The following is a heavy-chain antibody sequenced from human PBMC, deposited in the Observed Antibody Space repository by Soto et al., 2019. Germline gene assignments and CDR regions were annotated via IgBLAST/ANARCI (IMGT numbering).Heavy chain of an antibody. V-gene: IGHV3-23*01. CDR2: ISATGGGT. CDR1: GFKFSNYA. Sequence: LRLSCAASGFKFSNYAMSWVRQAPVKGLEWVSLISATGGGTYYADSVKGRFTISRDNSHNTLYLQVHSLTAEDTAVYYCAKDRRAGGNSAFYFDFWGQGAQVTVSS. CDR3: AKDRRAGGNSAFYFDF. D-gene: IGHD3-16*01. J-gene: IGHJ4*02.